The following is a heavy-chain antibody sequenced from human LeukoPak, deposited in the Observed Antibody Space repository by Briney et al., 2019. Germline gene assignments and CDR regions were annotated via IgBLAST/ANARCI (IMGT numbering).Heavy chain of an antibody. CDR3: ARLSSSSLAWFDY. CDR1: GGSISSYY. CDR2: IYYSGST. V-gene: IGHV4-59*08. D-gene: IGHD6-13*01. Sequence: PSETLSLTCTVSGGSISSYYWSWIRQPPGKGLEWIGYIYYSGSTNYNPSLKSRVTISVDTSKNQVSLKLSSVTAADTAVYYCARLSSSSLAWFDYWGQGTLVTVSS. J-gene: IGHJ4*02.